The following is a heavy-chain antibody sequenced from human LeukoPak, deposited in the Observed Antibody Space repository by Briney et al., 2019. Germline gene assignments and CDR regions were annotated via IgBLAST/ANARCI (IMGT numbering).Heavy chain of an antibody. V-gene: IGHV3-48*03. CDR2: ISSSGSTI. Sequence: GGSLRLSCAASGITFRTYEMNWVRQAPGKGLEWISYISSSGSTIYYASSVKGRFTISRDNAKNSLYLQMSSLRAEDTAVYYCARDVDYGDPGDYWGQGTLVTVSS. J-gene: IGHJ4*02. CDR1: GITFRTYE. D-gene: IGHD4-17*01. CDR3: ARDVDYGDPGDY.